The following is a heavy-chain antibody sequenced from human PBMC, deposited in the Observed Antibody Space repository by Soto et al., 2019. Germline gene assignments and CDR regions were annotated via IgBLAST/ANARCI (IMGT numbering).Heavy chain of an antibody. CDR3: ARGFGDFWSGYYKYYYYYGMDV. J-gene: IGHJ6*02. V-gene: IGHV4-34*01. D-gene: IGHD3-3*01. CDR1: GGSFSGYY. CDR2: INHSGST. Sequence: PSETLSLTCAVYGGSFSGYYWSWIRQPPGKGLEWIGEINHSGSTNYNPSLKSRVTISVDTSKNQFSLKLSSVTAADTAVYYCARGFGDFWSGYYKYYYYYGMDVWGQGTTVTVSS.